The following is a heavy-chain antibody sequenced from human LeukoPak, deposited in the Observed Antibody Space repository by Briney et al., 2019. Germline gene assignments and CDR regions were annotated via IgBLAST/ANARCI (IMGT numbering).Heavy chain of an antibody. Sequence: HPGGTLRLSCAASGFTFSRHGINWVRQAPGKGLEWVSGIVPSGSISYYADSVKGRFTISRDNSKNTLYLQMNSLKTEDTAVYYCTITSNDYGGNSDYFDYWGQGTLVTVSS. CDR3: TITSNDYGGNSDYFDY. CDR2: IVPSGSIS. CDR1: GFTFSRHG. J-gene: IGHJ4*02. V-gene: IGHV3-23*01. D-gene: IGHD4-23*01.